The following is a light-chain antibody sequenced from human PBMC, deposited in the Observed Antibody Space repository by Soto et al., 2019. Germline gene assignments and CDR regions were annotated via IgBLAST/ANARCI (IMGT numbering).Light chain of an antibody. V-gene: IGKV3-20*01. CDR2: AAS. J-gene: IGKJ3*01. CDR1: QSVSSSY. CDR3: QQYDSSPLA. Sequence: EIVLTQSPGTLSLSPGERATLSCRASQSVSSSYLAWYQQKPGQAPRLLIYAASSRATGIPDRFSGSGSGTDFTLTISRLEPDDFAVYYCQQYDSSPLALGHGTKVDIK.